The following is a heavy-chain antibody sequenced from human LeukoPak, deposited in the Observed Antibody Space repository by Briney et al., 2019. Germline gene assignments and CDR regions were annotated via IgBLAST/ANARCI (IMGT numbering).Heavy chain of an antibody. CDR2: INPNSGGT. V-gene: IGHV1-2*02. CDR1: GYTFTGYH. D-gene: IGHD3-22*01. CDR3: ARDSIAYDSSGYYF. J-gene: IGHJ4*02. Sequence: ASVKVSCKASGYTFTGYHMHWVRQAPGQGLEWMGWINPNSGGTNYAQKFQGRVTMTRDTSISTAYMELSRLRSDDTAVYYCARDSIAYDSSGYYFWGQGTLVTVSS.